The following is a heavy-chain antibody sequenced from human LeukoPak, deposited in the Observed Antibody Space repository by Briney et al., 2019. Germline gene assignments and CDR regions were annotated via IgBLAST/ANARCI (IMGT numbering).Heavy chain of an antibody. CDR3: AKDFSTPSSSDWFDP. D-gene: IGHD6-6*01. CDR2: ISNDGSNK. Sequence: GRSLRLSCAASGFTFSSSGMNWVRQAPGKGLEWVALISNDGSNKYYADSVKGRFTISRDNSKNTLYLQMNSLRAEDTAVYYCAKDFSTPSSSDWFDPWGQGTLVTVSS. CDR1: GFTFSSSG. J-gene: IGHJ5*02. V-gene: IGHV3-30*18.